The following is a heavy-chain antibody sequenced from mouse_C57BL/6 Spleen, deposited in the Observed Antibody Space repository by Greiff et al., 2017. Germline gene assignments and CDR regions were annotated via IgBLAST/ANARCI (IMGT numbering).Heavy chain of an antibody. D-gene: IGHD2-3*01. V-gene: IGHV1-47*01. J-gene: IGHJ2*01. CDR3: ASGRPDDGYYYLDY. CDR1: GYTFTTSP. CDR2: FHPYNDAT. Sequence: QVQLQQSGAELVKPGASVKMSCKASGYTFTTSPIEWMKQNHGKSLEWIGNFHPYNDATKYNEKFKGKATLTVEKSSSTVYLALSRLPSDDSAVYFFASGRPDDGYYYLDYWGQGTPLTVSS.